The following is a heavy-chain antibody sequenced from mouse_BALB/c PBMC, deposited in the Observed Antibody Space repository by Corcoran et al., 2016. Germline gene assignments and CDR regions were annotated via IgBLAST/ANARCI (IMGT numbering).Heavy chain of an antibody. J-gene: IGHJ2*01. D-gene: IGHD1-1*01. V-gene: IGHV1-26*01. CDR1: GYSFTGYY. Sequence: EVQLQQSGPELVKPGASVKISCKASGYSFTGYYMHWVKQSHVKSLEWIGRINPYNGATSYNQNFKDKASLTVDKSSSTAYMELHSLTSEDSAVYYCATNYYGTPFDYWGQGTTLTVSS. CDR3: ATNYYGTPFDY. CDR2: INPYNGAT.